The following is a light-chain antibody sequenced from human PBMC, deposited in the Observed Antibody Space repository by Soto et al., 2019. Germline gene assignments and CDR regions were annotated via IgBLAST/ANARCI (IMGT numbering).Light chain of an antibody. V-gene: IGKV3-15*01. J-gene: IGKJ3*01. CDR1: QSVSSS. CDR2: GAS. Sequence: EVVMTQSPATLSVSPGERATLSCRASQSVSSSLAWYQLRPGQAPRLLIYGASTRATGIPARFSGSGSGTEFTLTISSLQSEDFALYYCQQYNKWPLFTFGPGTRVDIK. CDR3: QQYNKWPLFT.